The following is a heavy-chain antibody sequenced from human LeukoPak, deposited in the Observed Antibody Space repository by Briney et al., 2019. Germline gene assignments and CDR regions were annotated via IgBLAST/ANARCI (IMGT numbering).Heavy chain of an antibody. V-gene: IGHV1-2*04. CDR1: GYTFTGYY. D-gene: IGHD6-19*01. CDR2: INPNSGGT. Sequence: ASVKVSCKASGYTFTGYYMHWVRQAPGQGLEWMGWINPNSGGTNYAQKFQGWVTMTRDTSISTAYMELSRLRSDDTAVYYCARDPRIAVAGSLYYYYYGMDVWGQGTTVTVSS. J-gene: IGHJ6*02. CDR3: ARDPRIAVAGSLYYYYYGMDV.